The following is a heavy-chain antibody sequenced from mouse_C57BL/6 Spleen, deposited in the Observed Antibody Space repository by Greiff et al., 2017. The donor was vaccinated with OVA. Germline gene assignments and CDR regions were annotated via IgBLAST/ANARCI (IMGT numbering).Heavy chain of an antibody. CDR1: GYTFTSYW. CDR3: ARYYYGNYGAMDY. CDR2: INPSNGGT. D-gene: IGHD2-1*01. V-gene: IGHV1-53*01. Sequence: QVHVKQPGTELVKPGASVKLSCKASGYTFTSYWMHWVKQRPGQGLEWIGNINPSNGGTNYNEKFKSKATLTVDKSSSTAYMQLSSLTSEDSAVYYCARYYYGNYGAMDYWGQGTSVTVSS. J-gene: IGHJ4*01.